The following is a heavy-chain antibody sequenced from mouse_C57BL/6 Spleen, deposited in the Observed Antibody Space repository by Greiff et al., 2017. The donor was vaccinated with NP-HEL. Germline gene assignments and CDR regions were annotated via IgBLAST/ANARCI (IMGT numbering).Heavy chain of an antibody. Sequence: VQLQQPGAELVRPGSSVKLSCKASGYTFTSYWMHWVKQRPIQGLEWIGNIDPSDSETHYNQKFKDKATLTVDKSSSTAYMQLSSLTSEDSAVYYCARGGPYDYLFAYWGQGTLVTVSA. CDR2: IDPSDSET. V-gene: IGHV1-52*01. J-gene: IGHJ3*01. CDR1: GYTFTSYW. D-gene: IGHD2-4*01. CDR3: ARGGPYDYLFAY.